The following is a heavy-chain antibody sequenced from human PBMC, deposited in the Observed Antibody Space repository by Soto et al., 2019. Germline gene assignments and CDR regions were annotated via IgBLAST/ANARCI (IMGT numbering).Heavy chain of an antibody. D-gene: IGHD3-3*01. V-gene: IGHV4-30-4*01. J-gene: IGHJ6*02. Sequence: SETLSLTCTVSGGSISSGDYYWSWIRQPPGKSLEWIGYIYYSGSTYYNPSLKSRVTISVDTSKNQFSLKLSSVTAADTAVYYCARGRYDFWSGYYYYYGMDVWGQGTTVT. CDR2: IYYSGST. CDR3: ARGRYDFWSGYYYYYGMDV. CDR1: GGSISSGDYY.